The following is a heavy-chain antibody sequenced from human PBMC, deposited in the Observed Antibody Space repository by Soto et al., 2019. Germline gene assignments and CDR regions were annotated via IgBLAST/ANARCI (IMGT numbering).Heavy chain of an antibody. CDR2: IIPIFGTA. CDR1: GGTFSSYA. Sequence: APVKVSCKASGGTFSSYAISWVRQAPGKGLEWTGWIIPIFGTANYAQKFQGRVTITADESTCTAYMELSSLRSEDTAVYYCAGEGHRYSSSWYGFDYWGQGTLVTVSS. CDR3: AGEGHRYSSSWYGFDY. V-gene: IGHV1-69*13. J-gene: IGHJ4*02. D-gene: IGHD6-13*01.